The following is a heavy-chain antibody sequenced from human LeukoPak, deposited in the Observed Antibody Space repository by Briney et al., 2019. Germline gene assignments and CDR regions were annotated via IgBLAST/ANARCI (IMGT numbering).Heavy chain of an antibody. CDR3: ARGGGGYYYDSSGYYPFDY. D-gene: IGHD3-22*01. Sequence: SETLSLTCAVYGGSFSGYYWSWIRQPPGKVLEWIGEINHSGSTNYNPSLKSRVTISVDTSKNQFSLKLSSVTAADTAVYYCARGGGGYYYDSSGYYPFDYWGQGTLVTVSS. CDR1: GGSFSGYY. V-gene: IGHV4-34*01. CDR2: INHSGST. J-gene: IGHJ4*02.